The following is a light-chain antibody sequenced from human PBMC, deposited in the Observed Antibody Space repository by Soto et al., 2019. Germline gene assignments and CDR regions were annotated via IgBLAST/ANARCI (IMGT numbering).Light chain of an antibody. CDR2: EVS. CDR3: SLYTSSSLYV. Sequence: QSALTQPPSVSGSPGQSVTISCTGTSSDVGSYNRVSWYQQPPGTAPKLMIYEVSNRPSGVPDRFSGSKSGNTASLTISGLQAGDEADYYCSLYTSSSLYVFGTGTKVTVL. CDR1: SSDVGSYNR. V-gene: IGLV2-18*01. J-gene: IGLJ1*01.